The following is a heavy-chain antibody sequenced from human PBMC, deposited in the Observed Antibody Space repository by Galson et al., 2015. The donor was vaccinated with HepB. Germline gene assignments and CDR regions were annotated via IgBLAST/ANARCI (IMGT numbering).Heavy chain of an antibody. Sequence: SLRLSCAASGFTFGDYWMHWVRQTPGKGLVWVARINSDGSSTTYADSVKGRFTISRDNTEDTLYLQMSSLSADDTAVYFCARSRVERTVAGTFDSWGQGTLVTVSP. J-gene: IGHJ4*02. CDR1: GFTFGDYW. CDR3: ARSRVERTVAGTFDS. V-gene: IGHV3-74*01. D-gene: IGHD6-19*01. CDR2: INSDGSST.